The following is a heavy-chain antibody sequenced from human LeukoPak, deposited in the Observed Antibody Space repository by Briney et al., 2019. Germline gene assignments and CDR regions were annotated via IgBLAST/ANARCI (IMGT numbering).Heavy chain of an antibody. CDR2: IYTSGTT. V-gene: IGHV4-4*07. Sequence: SETLSLTCTVSGDSMSGDSLSNYYWSWIRQPAGKRLECIGRIYTSGTTNYSPSLKNRVTFSIDTSKSQFSLKLTSLTAADTAMYYCARRGIYYYDLDVWGQGSAITVSS. CDR1: GDSMSGDSLSNYY. CDR3: ARRGIYYYDLDV. J-gene: IGHJ6*02.